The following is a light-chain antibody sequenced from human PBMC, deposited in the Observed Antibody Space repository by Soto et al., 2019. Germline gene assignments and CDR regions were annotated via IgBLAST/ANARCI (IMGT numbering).Light chain of an antibody. CDR2: AAS. Sequence: DIQMTQSPSALSAAVGDRVTISCQASQDISNYLNWYQQKLGKAPKLLIYAASNLETGVQSRFSGSGSGTDFTLTISSLQPEDIATYYCPQYRHPIPLGNGKRLEIK. V-gene: IGKV1-33*01. J-gene: IGKJ5*01. CDR3: PQYRHPIP. CDR1: QDISNY.